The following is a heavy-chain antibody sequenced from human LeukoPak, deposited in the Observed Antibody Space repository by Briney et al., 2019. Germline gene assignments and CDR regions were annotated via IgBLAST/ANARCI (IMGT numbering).Heavy chain of an antibody. CDR1: GYTFTSYG. J-gene: IGHJ4*02. CDR3: ARGFCSSTSCYFDY. CDR2: IIPIFGTA. V-gene: IGHV1-69*06. Sequence: EASVKVSCKASGYTFTSYGINWVRQAPGQGLEWMGGIIPIFGTANYAQKFQGRVTITADKSTGTAYMELSSLRSEDTAVYYCARGFCSSTSCYFDYWGQGTLVTVSS. D-gene: IGHD2-2*01.